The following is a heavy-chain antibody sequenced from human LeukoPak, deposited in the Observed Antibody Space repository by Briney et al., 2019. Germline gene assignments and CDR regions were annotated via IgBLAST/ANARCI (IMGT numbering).Heavy chain of an antibody. Sequence: PGGSLRLSCVASGFTFSSYEMNWVRQAPGKGLEWVSYISDSGSTVYYADSVKGRFTISRDNAENSLYLQMNSLRAEDTALYYCARRYGGYGDYWGQGTLVTVSS. CDR2: ISDSGSTV. V-gene: IGHV3-48*03. J-gene: IGHJ4*02. D-gene: IGHD4-17*01. CDR3: ARRYGGYGDY. CDR1: GFTFSSYE.